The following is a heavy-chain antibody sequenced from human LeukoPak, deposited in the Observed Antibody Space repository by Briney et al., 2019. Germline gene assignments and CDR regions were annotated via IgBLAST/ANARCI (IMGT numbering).Heavy chain of an antibody. V-gene: IGHV3-21*01. J-gene: IGHJ4*02. CDR3: AREGSGWSSSNFDY. D-gene: IGHD3-3*01. CDR2: ISSSTSYI. CDR1: GFTFSTYT. Sequence: GGSLRLSCAASGFTFSTYTMNWVRQAPGKGLEWVSSISSSTSYIYYADPVKGRFTISRDNAKNSLYLQMNSLRAEDTAVYYCAREGSGWSSSNFDYWGQGTLVTVSS.